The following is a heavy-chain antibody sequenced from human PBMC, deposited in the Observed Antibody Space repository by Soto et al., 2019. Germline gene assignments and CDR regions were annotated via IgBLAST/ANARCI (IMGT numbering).Heavy chain of an antibody. D-gene: IGHD7-27*01. J-gene: IGHJ4*02. Sequence: ELQLLESGGGLVQPGGSLRLSCAASGFTFSNYAMSWVRQAPGKGLEWVSSVTNSGDSTYYADSVKGRFTISRDNSKNTLYLQMNSLRAEDTAKYYCTKSELRRLVDFDYWGQGTLVTVSS. V-gene: IGHV3-23*01. CDR2: VTNSGDST. CDR1: GFTFSNYA. CDR3: TKSELRRLVDFDY.